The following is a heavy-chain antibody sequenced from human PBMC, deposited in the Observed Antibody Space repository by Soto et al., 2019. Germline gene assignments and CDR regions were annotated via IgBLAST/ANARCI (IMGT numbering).Heavy chain of an antibody. J-gene: IGHJ6*03. CDR3: ARDDATVTTQHTYYYYYMDV. V-gene: IGHV1-18*01. D-gene: IGHD4-4*01. Sequence: GASVKVSCKASGYTFTSYGISWVRQAPGQGLEWMGWISAYNGNTNYAQKLQGRVTMTTDTSTSTAYMELRSLRSDDTAVYYCARDDATVTTQHTYYYYYMDVWGKGTTVTVSS. CDR1: GYTFTSYG. CDR2: ISAYNGNT.